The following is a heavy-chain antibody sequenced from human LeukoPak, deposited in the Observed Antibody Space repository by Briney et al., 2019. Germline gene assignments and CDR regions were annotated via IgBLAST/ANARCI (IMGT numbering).Heavy chain of an antibody. V-gene: IGHV3-7*01. Sequence: GGSLRLSCAASGFTFSSYWMSWVRQAPGKGLEWVANIKQDGSEKYYVDSVKGRFTISRDNAKNSLYLQMNSLRAEDTAVYYCVRNDPSSSDAFDIWGQGTMVTVSS. CDR1: GFTFSSYW. D-gene: IGHD6-13*01. CDR3: VRNDPSSSDAFDI. CDR2: IKQDGSEK. J-gene: IGHJ3*02.